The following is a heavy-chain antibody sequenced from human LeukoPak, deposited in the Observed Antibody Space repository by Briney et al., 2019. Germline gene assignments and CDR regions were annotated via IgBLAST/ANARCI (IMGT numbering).Heavy chain of an antibody. V-gene: IGHV1-46*01. D-gene: IGHD3-22*01. J-gene: IGHJ4*02. CDR2: INHSGGST. CDR3: ARETYYYDSSGYLYYFDY. CDR1: GYTFTSYY. Sequence: ASVKVSCKASGYTFTSYYMHWVRQAPGQGLEWMGIINHSGGSTSYAQKFQGRVTMTRDMSTNTVYMELSSLRSEDTAVYYCARETYYYDSSGYLYYFDYWGQGTLVSVSS.